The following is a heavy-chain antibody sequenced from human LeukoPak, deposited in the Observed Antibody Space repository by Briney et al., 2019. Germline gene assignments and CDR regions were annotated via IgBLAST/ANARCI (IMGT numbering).Heavy chain of an antibody. D-gene: IGHD3-10*01. V-gene: IGHV3-74*01. CDR3: ARHNYGYDY. CDR2: IHSDGSST. Sequence: GGSLRLSCAASGFTFRSYWMHWVRQAPGKGLVWVSHIHSDGSSTSYADSVQGRFTISRDNAKNTLYLQMNSLRAEDTAVYYCARHNYGYDYWGQGTLVTVSS. CDR1: GFTFRSYW. J-gene: IGHJ4*02.